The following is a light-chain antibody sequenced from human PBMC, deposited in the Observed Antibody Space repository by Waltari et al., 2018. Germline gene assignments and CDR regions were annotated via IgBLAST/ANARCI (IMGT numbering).Light chain of an antibody. Sequence: DIQMTQSPSTVSASVGARVTITCRASQSISRWLAWYQQKPGKAPKLLVYKASNLETGVPLRFSGSGSGTEFTLTISSLQPDDFATYYCQQYDNHSGYTFGQGTKLEIK. J-gene: IGKJ2*01. CDR1: QSISRW. V-gene: IGKV1-5*03. CDR3: QQYDNHSGYT. CDR2: KAS.